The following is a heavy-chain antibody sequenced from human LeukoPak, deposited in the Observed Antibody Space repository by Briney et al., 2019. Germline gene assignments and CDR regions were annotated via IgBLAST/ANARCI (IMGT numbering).Heavy chain of an antibody. J-gene: IGHJ4*02. CDR2: ISGSNSYT. Sequence: PGGSLRLSCAASGFTFSDYYMNWVRQAPGKGLEWVAYISGSNSYTDYADSVKGRFSISRDNAKKSLYLHMDALRPEDTALYYCARGGIAVAGIFDNWGQGILVTVSS. V-gene: IGHV3-11*05. D-gene: IGHD6-19*01. CDR1: GFTFSDYY. CDR3: ARGGIAVAGIFDN.